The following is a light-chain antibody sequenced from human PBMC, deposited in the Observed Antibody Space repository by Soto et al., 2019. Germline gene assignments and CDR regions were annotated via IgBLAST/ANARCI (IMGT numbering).Light chain of an antibody. CDR3: SSYAGSNTVV. CDR1: SSDVGGYNY. V-gene: IGLV2-8*01. Sequence: QSALTQPPSASGSPGQSVTISCTGTSSDVGGYNYVSWYQQHPGKAPKLMIHEVTKRPSGVPDRFPGSKSGNTASLTVSGLQTEDEADYYCSSYAGSNTVVFGGGTKLTVL. CDR2: EVT. J-gene: IGLJ2*01.